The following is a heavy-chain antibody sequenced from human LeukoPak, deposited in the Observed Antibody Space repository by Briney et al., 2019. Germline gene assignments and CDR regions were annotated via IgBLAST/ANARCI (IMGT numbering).Heavy chain of an antibody. CDR2: IDNFGSI. CDR3: AGGTYYGSGARPGYFDH. V-gene: IGHV3-53*01. J-gene: IGHJ4*02. CDR1: DFNINNNY. D-gene: IGHD3-10*01. Sequence: GGSLRLSCAAPDFNINNNYMNWVRQAPGKGLEWVSLIDNFGSIYYRDSVKGRFTISRDISKSTVYLHMDNLSAEDTAVYYCAGGTYYGSGARPGYFDHWGQGILVTVSS.